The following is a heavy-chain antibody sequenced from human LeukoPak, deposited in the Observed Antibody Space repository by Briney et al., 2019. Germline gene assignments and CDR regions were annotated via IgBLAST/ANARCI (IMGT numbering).Heavy chain of an antibody. CDR3: ARVYYSNSYDYWYFDL. CDR1: GNSISSGDNH. J-gene: IGHJ2*01. V-gene: IGHV4-61*10. D-gene: IGHD6-13*01. Sequence: SETLSLTCTVSGNSISSGDNHWSWIRQPAGKGLEWIAYIYYSGSTNYNPSLKSRATISVDTSKNQFSLKLSSVTAADTAVYYCARVYYSNSYDYWYFDLWGRGTLVTVSS. CDR2: IYYSGST.